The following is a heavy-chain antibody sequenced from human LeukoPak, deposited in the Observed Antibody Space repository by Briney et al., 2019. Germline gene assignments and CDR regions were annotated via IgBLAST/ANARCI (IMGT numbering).Heavy chain of an antibody. D-gene: IGHD4-17*01. J-gene: IGHJ6*02. CDR2: ISAYNGNT. V-gene: IGHV1-18*01. CDR1: GYTFTSYG. Sequence: ASVKVSCKASGYTFTSYGISWVRQAPGQGLEWMGWISAYNGNTNYAQKLQGRVTMTTDTSTSTAYMELRSLRSDDTAVYYCARFKTYDYGDYYYYGMDVWGQGTTVTVSS. CDR3: ARFKTYDYGDYYYYGMDV.